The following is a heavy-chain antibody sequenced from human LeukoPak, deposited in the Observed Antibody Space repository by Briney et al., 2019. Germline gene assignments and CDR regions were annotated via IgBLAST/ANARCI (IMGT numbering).Heavy chain of an antibody. CDR2: INHSGST. CDR3: ARAPSWYPYNWFDP. V-gene: IGHV4-34*01. D-gene: IGHD6-13*01. Sequence: SETLSLTCAVYGGSFSGYYWSWIRQPPGKGLEWIGEINHSGSTNYNPSLKSLVTISVDTSKNQFSLKLSSVPAADTAVYYCARAPSWYPYNWFDPWGQGTLVTVSS. J-gene: IGHJ5*02. CDR1: GGSFSGYY.